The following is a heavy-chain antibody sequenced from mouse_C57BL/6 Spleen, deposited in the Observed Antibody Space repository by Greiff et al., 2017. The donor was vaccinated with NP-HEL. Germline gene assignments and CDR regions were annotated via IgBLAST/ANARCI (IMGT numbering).Heavy chain of an antibody. V-gene: IGHV5-4*01. Sequence: EVQLVESGGGLVKPGGSLKLSCAASGFTFSSYAMSWVRQTPEKRLEWVATISDGGSYTYYPVNVKGRFTISRDNAKNNLYLQMSHLKSEDTAMYYCAREAQSTGAMDYWGQGTSVTVSS. J-gene: IGHJ4*01. CDR1: GFTFSSYA. D-gene: IGHD3-2*02. CDR3: AREAQSTGAMDY. CDR2: ISDGGSYT.